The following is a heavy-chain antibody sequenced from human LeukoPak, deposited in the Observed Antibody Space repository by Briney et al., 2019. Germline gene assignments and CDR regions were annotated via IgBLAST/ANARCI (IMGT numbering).Heavy chain of an antibody. J-gene: IGHJ5*02. Sequence: QPGGSLRLSCAGSGFTFSSYEMNWVRQAPGKGLEWISYISSSGGTIYYADSVKGRFTVSRDNAKNSLYLQMNSLRAEDTAVYYCARVVSASWFDPWGQGTLVTVSA. CDR2: ISSSGGTI. D-gene: IGHD3-10*01. V-gene: IGHV3-48*03. CDR1: GFTFSSYE. CDR3: ARVVSASWFDP.